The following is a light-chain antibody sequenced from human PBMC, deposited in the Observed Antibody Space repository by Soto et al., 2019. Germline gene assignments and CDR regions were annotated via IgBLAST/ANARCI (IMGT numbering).Light chain of an antibody. CDR1: QSVSSN. CDR2: GAS. CDR3: QQYNNWWT. V-gene: IGKV3-15*01. J-gene: IGKJ1*01. Sequence: EIVMTQSPATLSVSPGERATLSCRASQSVSSNLAWYQQKPGQAPRLLIYGASTRATGIPARFSGSGSGTEFTLTISSLQSEDFAVYCWQQYNNWWTFGQGTKVEIK.